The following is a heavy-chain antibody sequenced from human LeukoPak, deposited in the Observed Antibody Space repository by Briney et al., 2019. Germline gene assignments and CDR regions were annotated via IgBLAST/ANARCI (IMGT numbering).Heavy chain of an antibody. CDR1: GGSISSYY. Sequence: SETLSLTCTVTGGSISSYYRSWIRQPPGKGLEWIGYIYYSGSTNYNPSLKSRVTISVDTSKNQFSLKLSSVTAADTAVYYCARDSSQADYYYCYMDVWGKGTTVTVSS. J-gene: IGHJ6*03. CDR2: IYYSGST. CDR3: ARDSSQADYYYCYMDV. D-gene: IGHD2-2*01. V-gene: IGHV4-59*01.